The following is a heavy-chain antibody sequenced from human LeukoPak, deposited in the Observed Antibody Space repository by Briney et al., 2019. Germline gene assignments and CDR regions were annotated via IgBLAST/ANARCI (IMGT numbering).Heavy chain of an antibody. J-gene: IGHJ4*02. CDR1: GFTFSSYG. CDR2: LWYDGSNT. D-gene: IGHD4-11*01. CDR3: ARARYSNYTGGFDY. Sequence: GGSLRLSCAASGFTFSSYGMHWVRQAPGKGLEWVAILWYDGSNTYYADSVKGRFTISRDNSKNTVYVQMNNLRAEDTAVYYCARARYSNYTGGFDYWGQGTLVSVSS. V-gene: IGHV3-33*01.